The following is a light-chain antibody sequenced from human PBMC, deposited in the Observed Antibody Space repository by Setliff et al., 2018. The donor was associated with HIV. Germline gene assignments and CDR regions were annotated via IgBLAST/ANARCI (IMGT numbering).Light chain of an antibody. CDR2: DVS. CDR1: SSDVGGYIY. CDR3: CSYTSSYTYV. Sequence: QSALAQPASVSGSPGQSITISCTGTSSDVGGYIYVSWYQQYPGKAPKLMIYDVSNRPSGVSDRFSGSKPDNTASLTISGLQAEDEADYYCCSYTSSYTYVFGTGTKVTVL. V-gene: IGLV2-14*01. J-gene: IGLJ1*01.